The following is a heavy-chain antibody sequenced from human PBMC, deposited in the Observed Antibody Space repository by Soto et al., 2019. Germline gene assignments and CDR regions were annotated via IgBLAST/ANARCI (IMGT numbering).Heavy chain of an antibody. V-gene: IGHV4-59*01. Sequence: SETLSLTCTVSGGSISSYYWSWIRQPPGKGLEWIGYIYYSGSTNYNPSLKSRVTISVDTSKNQFSLKLSSVTAADTAVYYCARANAPFAHVAIFGVVGHNWFDPWGQGTLVTVSS. CDR2: IYYSGST. CDR1: GGSISSYY. CDR3: ARANAPFAHVAIFGVVGHNWFDP. D-gene: IGHD3-3*01. J-gene: IGHJ5*02.